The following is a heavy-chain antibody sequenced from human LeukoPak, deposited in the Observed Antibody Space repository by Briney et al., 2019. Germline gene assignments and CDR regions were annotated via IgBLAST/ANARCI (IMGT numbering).Heavy chain of an antibody. V-gene: IGHV1-2*02. J-gene: IGHJ4*02. D-gene: IGHD3-10*01. CDR3: ARAPTAMVRGPLGSKSIDY. CDR2: INPNSGGT. Sequence: GASVKVSCKASGYTFTGYYMHWVRQAPGQGLEWMGWINPNSGGTNYAQKFQGRVTMTEDTSTDTAYMELSRLRSDDTAVYYCARAPTAMVRGPLGSKSIDYWGQGTLVTVSS. CDR1: GYTFTGYY.